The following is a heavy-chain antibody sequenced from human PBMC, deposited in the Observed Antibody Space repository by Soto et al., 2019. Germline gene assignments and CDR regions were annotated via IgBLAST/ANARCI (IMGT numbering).Heavy chain of an antibody. J-gene: IGHJ4*02. D-gene: IGHD2-15*01. V-gene: IGHV4-59*01. CDR2: IYYSGST. CDR1: GGSISSYY. CDR3: ARGGISGASCLFDY. Sequence: SETLCLTCTVSGGSISSYYWSWIRQSPGKGLEWIGYIYYSGSTNYNPSLKSRVTISVDTSKNQFSLKLSSVTAADTAVYYCARGGISGASCLFDYWGQGTLVTVS.